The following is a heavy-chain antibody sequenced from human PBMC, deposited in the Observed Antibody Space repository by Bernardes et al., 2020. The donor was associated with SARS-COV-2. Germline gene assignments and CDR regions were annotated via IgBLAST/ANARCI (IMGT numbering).Heavy chain of an antibody. CDR1: GGSISSSRYY. D-gene: IGHD2-21*01. CDR2: IYYSGST. CDR3: ARHGVNNSAFDV. J-gene: IGHJ3*01. Sequence: SETLSLTCTVSGGSISSSRYYWDWIRHPPGKGLEWIGSIYYSGSTYYNPSLKSRVTISVDTSKSPFTLKLSSVTAADTAVYYGARHGVNNSAFDVGGQGTIVSVTS. V-gene: IGHV4-39*01.